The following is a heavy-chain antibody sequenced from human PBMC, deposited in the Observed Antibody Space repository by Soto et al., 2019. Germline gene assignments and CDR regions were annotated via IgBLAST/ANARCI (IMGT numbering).Heavy chain of an antibody. V-gene: IGHV3-23*01. CDR2: ISATGGGT. J-gene: IGHJ4*02. CDR3: AKDRRAGGNSAFYFDF. CDR1: GFKFSNYA. D-gene: IGHD3-16*01. Sequence: GGSLRLSCAASGFKFSNYAISWVRQAPGKGLEWVSLISATGGGTYYADSVKGRFTISRDNSHNTLYLQVHSLTAEDTAVYYCAKDRRAGGNSAFYFDFWGQGAQVTVSS.